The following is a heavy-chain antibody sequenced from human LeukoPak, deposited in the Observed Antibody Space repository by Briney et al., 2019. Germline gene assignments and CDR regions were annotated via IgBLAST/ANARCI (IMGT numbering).Heavy chain of an antibody. CDR1: GFTVSSNY. CDR3: ARETTEAFDI. Sequence: GGSLRLSCAASGFTVSSNYMSWVRQAPGKGLEWVSVIYSGGSTYYADSVKGRFTISRDNSKNTLYLQMDSLRAEDTAVYYCARETTEAFDIWGQGTMVTVSS. V-gene: IGHV3-66*01. CDR2: IYSGGST. D-gene: IGHD1-7*01. J-gene: IGHJ3*02.